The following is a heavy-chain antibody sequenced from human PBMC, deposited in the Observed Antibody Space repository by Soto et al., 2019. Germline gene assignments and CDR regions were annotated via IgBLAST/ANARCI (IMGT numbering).Heavy chain of an antibody. CDR2: IKEDGSQK. J-gene: IGHJ6*02. CDR1: GLTFSRFW. V-gene: IGHV3-7*01. CDR3: AREKIGGATAMDV. Sequence: GGSLRLSCAASGLTFSRFWMSWVSQAPGKGLEWVANIKEDGSQKNYVDSVKGRFTISRDNAKNSLYLQMNSLRVEDTGLYYCAREKIGGATAMDVWGQGTTVTVSS. D-gene: IGHD2-15*01.